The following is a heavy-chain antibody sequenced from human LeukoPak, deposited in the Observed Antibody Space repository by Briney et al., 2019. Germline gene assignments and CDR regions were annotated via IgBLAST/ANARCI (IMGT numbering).Heavy chain of an antibody. D-gene: IGHD6-19*01. CDR1: GFMFSDYA. CDR3: ARDRAYGSRGWFFDYYDY. V-gene: IGHV3-64*01. J-gene: IGHJ4*02. Sequence: ARSLRLSCVASGFMFSDYAMDWVRQAPGKGLEYVSAIRTDGSSTFHANSVKGRFTISKDNSKNTLYLQMGSLRAEDMAVYYCARDRAYGSRGWFFDYYDYWGQGTLVTVSS. CDR2: IRTDGSST.